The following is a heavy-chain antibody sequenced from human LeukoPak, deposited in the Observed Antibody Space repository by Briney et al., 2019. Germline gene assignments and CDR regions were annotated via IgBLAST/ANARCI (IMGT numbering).Heavy chain of an antibody. Sequence: GGSLRLSCAASGFTFSSYAMDWIRQAPGKGLEWVAVISYDGSKRYYADSVRGRFTISRDNSKNTVYLQMNSLRGDDTAVYYCARSLDYWGQGTLVTVSS. CDR2: ISYDGSKR. CDR1: GFTFSSYA. CDR3: ARSLDY. V-gene: IGHV3-30-3*01. J-gene: IGHJ4*02.